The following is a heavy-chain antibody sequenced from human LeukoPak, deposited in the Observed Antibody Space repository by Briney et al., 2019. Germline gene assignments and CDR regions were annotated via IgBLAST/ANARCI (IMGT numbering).Heavy chain of an antibody. CDR1: GGSISSYY. J-gene: IGHJ3*02. D-gene: IGHD1-26*01. CDR2: IYASGST. V-gene: IGHV4-4*09. CDR3: ARQGSGGRAFDI. Sequence: SETLSLTCILCGGSISSYYWSWIRQPPGKGLEWIGYIYASGSTNSNPSLKGRVTISVDTSKSQFSLKMTPVTAADTAVYYCARQGSGGRAFDIWGQGTMVTVSS.